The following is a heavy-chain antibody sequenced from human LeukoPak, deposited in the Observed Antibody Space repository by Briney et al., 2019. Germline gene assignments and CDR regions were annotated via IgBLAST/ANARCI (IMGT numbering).Heavy chain of an antibody. CDR1: GGSISSYY. Sequence: SQTLFLTCTVSGGSISSYYWSWIRQPPGKGLEWIGYIYYTGSTNYNPSLKSRVTISVDTSKNQFSLKLSSVTAADTAVYYCARLADYYDSSGYYRLDYWGQGTLVTVSS. CDR2: IYYTGST. CDR3: ARLADYYDSSGYYRLDY. J-gene: IGHJ4*02. V-gene: IGHV4-59*01. D-gene: IGHD3-22*01.